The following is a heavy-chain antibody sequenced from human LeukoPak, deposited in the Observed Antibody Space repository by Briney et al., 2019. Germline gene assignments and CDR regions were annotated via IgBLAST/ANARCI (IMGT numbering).Heavy chain of an antibody. CDR2: IYYSGST. CDR1: GGSISSSSYY. Sequence: PSETLSLTCTVSGGSISSSSYYWGWIRQPPGKGLEWIGSIYYSGSTYYNPSLKSRVTISVDTSKNQFSLKLSSMTAADTAVYYCARGRCGSSTSCYSPRYYMDVWGKGTTVTVSS. D-gene: IGHD2-2*01. V-gene: IGHV4-39*07. CDR3: ARGRCGSSTSCYSPRYYMDV. J-gene: IGHJ6*03.